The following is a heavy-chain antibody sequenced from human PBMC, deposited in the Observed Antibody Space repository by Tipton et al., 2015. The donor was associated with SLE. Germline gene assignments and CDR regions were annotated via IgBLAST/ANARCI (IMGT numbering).Heavy chain of an antibody. D-gene: IGHD3-10*01. CDR2: ISPSSYTI. V-gene: IGHV3-48*03. Sequence: SLRLSCSASGFTLGSYQMNWVRQAPGKGLEVGSSISPSSYTIEYSDSVKGRFTISRDNAKSPLYLQMNSLRADEKALYYGARDFDYGSGTYCDYGLDVWGQGTTVTVAS. J-gene: IGHJ6*02. CDR3: ARDFDYGSGTYCDYGLDV. CDR1: GFTLGSYQ.